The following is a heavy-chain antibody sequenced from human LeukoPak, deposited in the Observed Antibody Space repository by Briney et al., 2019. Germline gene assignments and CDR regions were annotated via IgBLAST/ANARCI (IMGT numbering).Heavy chain of an antibody. V-gene: IGHV4-31*03. CDR1: GGSISSGGYY. J-gene: IGHJ4*02. CDR3: ARSGRGWEFDY. D-gene: IGHD6-19*01. Sequence: SETLSLTCTVSGGSISSGGYYWSWIREHPGKDLEWIGYIYYSGSTYYNPSLKSRVTISVDTSKNQFSLKLSSVTAADTAVYYCARSGRGWEFDYWGQGTLVTVSS. CDR2: IYYSGST.